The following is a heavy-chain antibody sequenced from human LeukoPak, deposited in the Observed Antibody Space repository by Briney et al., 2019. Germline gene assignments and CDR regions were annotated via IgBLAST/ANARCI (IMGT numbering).Heavy chain of an antibody. CDR2: IYYSGST. V-gene: IGHV4-59*08. Sequence: SETLSLTCTVSGGSISSYYWSWIRQPPGKGLEWIGYIYYSGSTKYNPPLKSRVTISVDTPKNQLSLKLRSVTPADTAVYYCARSSTSSVRYNWFDPWGQGTLVTVSS. CDR1: GGSISSYY. CDR3: ARSSTSSVRYNWFDP. D-gene: IGHD2-2*01. J-gene: IGHJ5*02.